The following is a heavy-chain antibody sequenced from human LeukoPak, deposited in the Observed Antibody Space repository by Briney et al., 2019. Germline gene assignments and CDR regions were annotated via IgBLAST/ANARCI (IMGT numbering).Heavy chain of an antibody. D-gene: IGHD6-6*01. CDR3: AKAGGLAARPWSINYYYMDV. J-gene: IGHJ6*03. CDR2: ISGSGDRT. CDR1: GFTFSSYG. V-gene: IGHV3-23*01. Sequence: SGGSLRLSCAASGFTFSSYGMSWVRQAPGKGLEWVSVISGSGDRTYYADSVKGRFTISRDNSKNTLYLQMNSLGAEDTAVYYCAKAGGLAARPWSINYYYMDVWGKGTTVTVSS.